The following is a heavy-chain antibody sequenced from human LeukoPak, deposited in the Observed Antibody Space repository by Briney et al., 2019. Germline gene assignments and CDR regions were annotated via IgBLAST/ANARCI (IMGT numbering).Heavy chain of an antibody. D-gene: IGHD5-12*01. CDR3: ARAVAIAKYDYYFDY. J-gene: IGHJ4*02. Sequence: SQTLSLTCTVSGGSISSGGYYWSWIRQHPGKGLEWIGYIYYSGSTYYNPSLKSRVTISVDTSKNQFSLKLSSVTAADTAVYYCARAVAIAKYDYYFDYWGQGTLVTVSS. CDR1: GGSISSGGYY. CDR2: IYYSGST. V-gene: IGHV4-31*03.